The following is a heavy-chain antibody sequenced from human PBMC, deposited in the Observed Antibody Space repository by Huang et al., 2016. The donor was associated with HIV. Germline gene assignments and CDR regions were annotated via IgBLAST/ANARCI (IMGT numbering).Heavy chain of an antibody. CDR3: AKDGRGSGTYYDYFEY. CDR2: ISYDGSSK. V-gene: IGHV3-30*18. D-gene: IGHD1-26*01. J-gene: IGHJ4*02. CDR1: GFTFNKFD. Sequence: QVQLVESGGGVVQPGRSLRLSCAAFGFTFNKFDMHWVRQAPGKGLGWVAIISYDGSSKYHADSVKGRFTISRDNSKNTVYLQMNSLRVEDTAVYYCAKDGRGSGTYYDYFEYWGQGTLVTVSS.